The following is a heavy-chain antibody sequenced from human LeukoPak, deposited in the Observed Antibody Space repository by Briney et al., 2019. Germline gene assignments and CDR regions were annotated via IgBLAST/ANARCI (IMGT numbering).Heavy chain of an antibody. CDR3: ASTINTDGNGRVDFYYGMDV. CDR1: GFTFSSYG. V-gene: IGHV3-33*01. Sequence: GGSLRLSCAASGFTFSSYGMHWVRQAPGKGLEWVAVIWYDGSNKYYADSVKGRFTISRDNSKNTLFLQMNSLRAEDTAVYYCASTINTDGNGRVDFYYGMDVWGQGTPVTVSS. D-gene: IGHD4-23*01. J-gene: IGHJ6*02. CDR2: IWYDGSNK.